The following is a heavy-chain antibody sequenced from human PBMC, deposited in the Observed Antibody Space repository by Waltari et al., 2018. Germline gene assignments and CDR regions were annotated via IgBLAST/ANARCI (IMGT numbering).Heavy chain of an antibody. CDR2: VYYTGST. V-gene: IGHV4-39*02. CDR1: GDSITSSNYY. D-gene: IGHD3-10*01. CDR3: ARTFMVRTIRSRGWFDP. J-gene: IGHJ5*02. Sequence: QLQLQESGPRLVKPSETLSLTCSVSGDSITSSNYYWAWIRQPPGKGLEWIWSVYYTGSTDYKAALKRRVTISVDTSKNYFSLSLTSVTATDTAIYFCARTFMVRTIRSRGWFDPWGQGTLVTVSS.